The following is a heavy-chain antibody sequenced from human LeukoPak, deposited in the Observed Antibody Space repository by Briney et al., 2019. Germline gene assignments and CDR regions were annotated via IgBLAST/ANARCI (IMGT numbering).Heavy chain of an antibody. V-gene: IGHV3-23*01. Sequence: GGSPRLSCAASGFTFSTYAMSWARQAPGKGLEWVSGISGSGGSTYYADSVKGRFTISRDNSKDTLYLQMNSLRAEDTAVYYCAKSKAAVAGTPDYWGQGTLVTVSS. CDR3: AKSKAAVAGTPDY. CDR1: GFTFSTYA. CDR2: ISGSGGST. J-gene: IGHJ4*02. D-gene: IGHD6-19*01.